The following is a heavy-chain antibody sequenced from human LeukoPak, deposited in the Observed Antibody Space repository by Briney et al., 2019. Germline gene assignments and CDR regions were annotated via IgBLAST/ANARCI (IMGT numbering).Heavy chain of an antibody. J-gene: IGHJ4*02. CDR2: INPNSGGT. CDR1: GYTFTGYY. CDR3: ARGGETTVVTPWGGY. D-gene: IGHD4-23*01. V-gene: IGHV1-2*02. Sequence: ASVKVSCKASGYTFTGYYMHWVRQAPGQGLEWMGWINPNSGGTNYAKKFQGRVTMTRDTSISTAYMELSRLRSDDTAVYYGARGGETTVVTPWGGYWGQGTLVTVSS.